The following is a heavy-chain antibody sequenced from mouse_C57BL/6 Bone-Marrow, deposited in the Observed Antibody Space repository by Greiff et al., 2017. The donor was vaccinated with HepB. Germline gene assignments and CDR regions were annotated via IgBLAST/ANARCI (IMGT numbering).Heavy chain of an antibody. CDR1: GYTFTSYW. J-gene: IGHJ4*01. D-gene: IGHD3-1*01. Sequence: QVQLKQSGAELVRPGTSVKLSCKASGYTFTSYWMHWVKQRPGQGLEWIGVIDPSDSYTNYNQKFKGKATLTVDTSSSTAYMQLSSLTSEDSAVYYCARPGWEMDYWGQGTSVTVSS. CDR3: ARPGWEMDY. CDR2: IDPSDSYT. V-gene: IGHV1-59*01.